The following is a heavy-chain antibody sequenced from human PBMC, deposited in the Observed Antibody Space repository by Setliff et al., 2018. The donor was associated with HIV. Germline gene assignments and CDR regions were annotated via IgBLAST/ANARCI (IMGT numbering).Heavy chain of an antibody. CDR1: GFTFSTSA. CDR3: ARDSPPMELGYADY. J-gene: IGHJ4*02. D-gene: IGHD1-26*01. V-gene: IGHV3-30*04. CDR2: ISYDGNIK. Sequence: GGSLRLSCAASGFTFSTSAMHWVRQAPGKGLEWVAVISYDGNIKYYADSVKGRFTISRDNSKNTLYLQINSLRTEDTAVYYCARDSPPMELGYADYWGQGTLVTVSS.